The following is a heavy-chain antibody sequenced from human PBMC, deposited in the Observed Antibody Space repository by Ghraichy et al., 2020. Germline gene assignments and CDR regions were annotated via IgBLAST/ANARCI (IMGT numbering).Heavy chain of an antibody. D-gene: IGHD2-2*01. CDR3: ARGIVVVPAANAFDI. V-gene: IGHV1-69*04. CDR1: GGTFSSYA. Sequence: SVKVSCKASGGTFSSYAISWVRQAPGQGLEWMGRIIPILGIANYAQKFQGRVTITADKSTSTAYMELSSLRSEDTAVYYCARGIVVVPAANAFDIWGQGTMVTVSS. J-gene: IGHJ3*02. CDR2: IIPILGIA.